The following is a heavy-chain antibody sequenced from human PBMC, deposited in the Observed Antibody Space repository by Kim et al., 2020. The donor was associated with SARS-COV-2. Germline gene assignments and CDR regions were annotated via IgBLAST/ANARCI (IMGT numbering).Heavy chain of an antibody. V-gene: IGHV5-10-1*01. J-gene: IGHJ4*02. D-gene: IGHD5-12*01. Sequence: GESLKISCAFSGFSFTGHWITWVRRLPGKGLEWMARIDPSESYTNYNPSFQGHVVLSADKSISTAYLQWSSLKASDTAIYFCARQYRDGYTYYFDYWGQG. CDR3: ARQYRDGYTYYFDY. CDR1: GFSFTGHW. CDR2: IDPSESYT.